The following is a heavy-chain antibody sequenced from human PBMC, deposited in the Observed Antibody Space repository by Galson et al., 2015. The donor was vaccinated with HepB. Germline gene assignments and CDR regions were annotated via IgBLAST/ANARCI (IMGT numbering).Heavy chain of an antibody. CDR2: IRSKAKSYAT. V-gene: IGHV3-73*01. J-gene: IGHJ5*02. D-gene: IGHD3-10*01. CDR1: GFTFSGSA. Sequence: SLRLSCAASGFTFSGSAMHWVRQASGKGLEWVGRIRSKAKSYATTYAASVKGRFTISRDDAKNTAYLQMNSLKTEDTAVYYGTRLLTGGFGIDWFDPWGQGTLVTVSS. CDR3: TRLLTGGFGIDWFDP.